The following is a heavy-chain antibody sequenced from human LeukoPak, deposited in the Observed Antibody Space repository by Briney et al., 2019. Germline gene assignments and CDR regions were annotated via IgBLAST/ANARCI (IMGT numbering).Heavy chain of an antibody. CDR1: GFTFSIFP. CDR2: ISSGSEK. J-gene: IGHJ4*02. Sequence: GGSLRLSCEASGFTFSIFPMHWVRQAPGKGLEWVALISSGSEKYYADSVKGRFTISRDNSMNMLYLQMNSLRADDTAVYYCARDLELSAVYYFDSWGQGTLAIVSS. CDR3: ARDLELSAVYYFDS. V-gene: IGHV3-30*04. D-gene: IGHD3-3*01.